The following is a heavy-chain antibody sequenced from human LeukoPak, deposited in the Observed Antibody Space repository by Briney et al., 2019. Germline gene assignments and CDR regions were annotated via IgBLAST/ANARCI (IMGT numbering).Heavy chain of an antibody. CDR3: ATGIDWFDTYYFDY. J-gene: IGHJ4*02. CDR2: FDPEDGET. D-gene: IGHD3-9*01. Sequence: ASVKVSCKVSGYTLTELSMHWVRQAPGKGIEWMGGFDPEDGETIYAQKFQGRVTMTEDTSTDTAYMELSSLRSEDTAVYYCATGIDWFDTYYFDYWGQGTLVTVSS. V-gene: IGHV1-24*01. CDR1: GYTLTELS.